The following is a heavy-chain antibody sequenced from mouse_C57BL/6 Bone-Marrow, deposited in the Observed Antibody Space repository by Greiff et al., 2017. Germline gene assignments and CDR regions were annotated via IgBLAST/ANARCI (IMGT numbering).Heavy chain of an antibody. CDR1: GFTFSDYG. J-gene: IGHJ2*01. Sequence: EVKVVESGGGLVKPGGSLKLSCAASGFTFSDYGMHWVRQAPEKGLEWVAYISSGSSTIYYADTVKGRFTISRDNAKITLFLQMTSVRSEDTTMYYCASTGYFDYWGKGTTLTVSS. D-gene: IGHD4-1*01. CDR3: ASTGYFDY. CDR2: ISSGSSTI. V-gene: IGHV5-17*01.